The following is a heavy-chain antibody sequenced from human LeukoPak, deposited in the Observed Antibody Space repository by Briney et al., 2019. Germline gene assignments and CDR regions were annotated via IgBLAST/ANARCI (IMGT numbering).Heavy chain of an antibody. D-gene: IGHD5-12*01. J-gene: IGHJ4*02. CDR3: AALRTAYDPVDS. Sequence: GESLKISCKGSGYTFTNHWIGWVRQLPGRGLEWMAIIYPEDSDVKYSPTVQGQVTISADKSITTAYLQLRSLRASDTAMYYCAALRTAYDPVDSWGQGTLVTVSS. CDR2: IYPEDSDV. V-gene: IGHV5-51*01. CDR1: GYTFTNHW.